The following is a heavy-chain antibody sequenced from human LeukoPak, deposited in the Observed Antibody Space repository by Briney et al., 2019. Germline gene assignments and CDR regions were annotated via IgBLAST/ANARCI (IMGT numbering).Heavy chain of an antibody. V-gene: IGHV3-48*04. CDR3: ARVNRIRDGGYDY. J-gene: IGHJ4*02. D-gene: IGHD2-15*01. CDR1: GFTFSSYS. Sequence: GGSLRLSCAASGFTFSSYSMNWVRQAPGKGLEWVSYISSSSSTIYYADFVKGRFTISRDNAKNSLYLQMNSLRAEDTAVYYCARVNRIRDGGYDYWGQGTLVTVSS. CDR2: ISSSSSTI.